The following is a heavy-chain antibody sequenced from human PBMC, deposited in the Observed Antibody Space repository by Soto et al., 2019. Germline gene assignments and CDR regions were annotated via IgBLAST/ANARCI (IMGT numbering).Heavy chain of an antibody. CDR1: GFTFSMYS. CDR3: ARDHLILPAHDFLYGSDV. V-gene: IGHV3-7*03. Sequence: DVKLVESGGGLVQPGDSLILSCEVSGFTFSMYSMSWVRQSPGKGLEWVAKIPQDGVDGHYADSVKGRFTISRDNGKNSLYLQLNNLRAEDTAVYYCARDHLILPAHDFLYGSDVWGRGATVTVSS. J-gene: IGHJ6*02. CDR2: IPQDGVDG. D-gene: IGHD2-21*02.